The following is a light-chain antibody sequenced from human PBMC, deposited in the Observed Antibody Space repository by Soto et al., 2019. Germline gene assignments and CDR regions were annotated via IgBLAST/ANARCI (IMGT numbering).Light chain of an antibody. CDR1: QRITTY. CDR3: QQSYSTPYT. J-gene: IGKJ2*01. CDR2: TAA. V-gene: IGKV1-39*01. Sequence: HMTQSPSSLSASVGDRVTITCRASQRITTYLNWYQQKPGKAPKLLISTAATLQGGVPSRFSGSGSATDFTLTITTLQPEDFATYFCQQSYSTPYTFGQGTKLEIK.